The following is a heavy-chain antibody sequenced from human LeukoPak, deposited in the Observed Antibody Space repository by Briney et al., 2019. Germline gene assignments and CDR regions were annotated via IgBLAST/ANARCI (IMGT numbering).Heavy chain of an antibody. D-gene: IGHD4-17*01. V-gene: IGHV3-74*01. CDR3: AREGDYGDYFDY. CDR1: GFXFSSYW. CDR2: ITNDGSST. Sequence: PGGSLRLSCAASGFXFSSYWMHWVRQAPGKGLVWVSRITNDGSSTSHADSVKGRFTISRDNAKNTLYLQMNSLRAEDTAVYYCAREGDYGDYFDYWGQGTLVTVSS. J-gene: IGHJ4*02.